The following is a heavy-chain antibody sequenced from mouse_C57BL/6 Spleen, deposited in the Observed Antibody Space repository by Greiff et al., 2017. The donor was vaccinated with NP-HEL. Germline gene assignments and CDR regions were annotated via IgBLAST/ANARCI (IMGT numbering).Heavy chain of an antibody. J-gene: IGHJ4*01. CDR1: GYTFTDYN. V-gene: IGHV1-18*01. Sequence: VQLQQSGPELVKPGASVKIPCKASGYTFTDYNMDWVKQSHGKSLEWIGDINPNNGGTIYNQKFKGKATLTVDKSSSTAYMELRSLTSEDTAVYYCARKPMTTVEGYAMDYWGQRTSVTVSS. CDR2: INPNNGGT. D-gene: IGHD1-1*01. CDR3: ARKPMTTVEGYAMDY.